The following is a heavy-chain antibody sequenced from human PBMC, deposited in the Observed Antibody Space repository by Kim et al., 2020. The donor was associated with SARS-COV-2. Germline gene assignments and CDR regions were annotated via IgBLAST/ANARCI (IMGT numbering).Heavy chain of an antibody. CDR1: GYTFTSYG. D-gene: IGHD2-2*01. CDR2: ISAYNGNT. CDR3: ARGGIVVVPAAEVDGMDV. J-gene: IGHJ6*02. Sequence: ASVKVSCKASGYTFTSYGISWVRQAPGQGLEWMGWISAYNGNTNYAQKLQGRVTMTTDTSTSTAYMELRSLRSDDTAVYYCARGGIVVVPAAEVDGMDVWGQGTTVTVSS. V-gene: IGHV1-18*04.